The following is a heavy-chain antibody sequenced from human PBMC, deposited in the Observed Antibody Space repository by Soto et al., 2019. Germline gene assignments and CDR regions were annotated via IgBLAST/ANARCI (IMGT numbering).Heavy chain of an antibody. CDR2: IKSESVGGTT. Sequence: EVQLVASGGDLVKPGGSLRLACAGSGFSFRNAWMSWARQAPGKGPEWIGRIKSESVGGTTDYAAPVKGRFTVSRDDSKNTVYLHMSSLKIEDTAVYYCLGDWLHPWGQGTLVTVSS. CDR1: GFSFRNAW. D-gene: IGHD7-27*01. V-gene: IGHV3-15*05. CDR3: LGDWLHP. J-gene: IGHJ5*02.